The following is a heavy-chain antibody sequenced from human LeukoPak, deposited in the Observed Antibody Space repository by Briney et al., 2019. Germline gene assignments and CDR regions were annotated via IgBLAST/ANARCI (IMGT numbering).Heavy chain of an antibody. J-gene: IGHJ4*02. Sequence: GGSLRLSCAASGFTFSSYAMSWVRQAPGKGLEWVSAISGSGGSTYYADSVKGRFTISRDNSKNTLYLQMNSLRAEDTAVYYCAKDLRFIVGATGDYWGQGTLVTVSS. CDR1: GFTFSSYA. CDR2: ISGSGGST. V-gene: IGHV3-23*01. CDR3: AKDLRFIVGATGDY. D-gene: IGHD1-26*01.